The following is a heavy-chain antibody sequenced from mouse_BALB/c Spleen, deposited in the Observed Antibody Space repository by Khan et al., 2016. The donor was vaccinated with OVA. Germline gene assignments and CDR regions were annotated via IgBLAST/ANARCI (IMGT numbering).Heavy chain of an antibody. V-gene: IGHV1-9*01. J-gene: IGHJ3*01. D-gene: IGHD1-1*01. CDR1: GYTFSSYW. CDR2: ILPGSGRN. Sequence: QVQLKESGAELMKPGASVKISCKATGYTFSSYWIEWVKQRPGHGLEWIGEILPGSGRNNYNEKFKGKATFTADTSSNTAYMQLSNLTSDDSAVYYCARGNYYGSSSWFGYWGQGTLVTVPA. CDR3: ARGNYYGSSSWFGY.